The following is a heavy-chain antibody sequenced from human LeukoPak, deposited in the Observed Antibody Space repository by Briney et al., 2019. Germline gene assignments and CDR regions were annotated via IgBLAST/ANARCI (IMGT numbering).Heavy chain of an antibody. D-gene: IGHD3-22*01. Sequence: ASVKVSCEASGGTFSSYAISWVRQAPGQGLEWMGRIIPILGIANYAQKFQGRVTITADKSTSTAYMELSSLRSEDTAVYYCAIPPLADSSGSDDAFDIWGQGTMVTVSS. J-gene: IGHJ3*02. CDR2: IIPILGIA. V-gene: IGHV1-69*04. CDR3: AIPPLADSSGSDDAFDI. CDR1: GGTFSSYA.